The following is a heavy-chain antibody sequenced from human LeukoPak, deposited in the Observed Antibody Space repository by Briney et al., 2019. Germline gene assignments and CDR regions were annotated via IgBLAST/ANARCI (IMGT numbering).Heavy chain of an antibody. Sequence: GGSLRLSCAASGFTFSSFGMSWVRQSPETGLEWVSVSGGSGGATHYAESVKGRYTISRDNSKNTLYLEMSRLRADDTAVYYCAKGKDFNGYYVDSWGQGTLVTVSS. V-gene: IGHV3-23*01. CDR3: AKGKDFNGYYVDS. D-gene: IGHD3-3*01. CDR1: GFTFSSFG. CDR2: SGGSGGAT. J-gene: IGHJ4*02.